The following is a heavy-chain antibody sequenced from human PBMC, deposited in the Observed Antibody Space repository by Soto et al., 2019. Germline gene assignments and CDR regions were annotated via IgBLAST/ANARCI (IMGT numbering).Heavy chain of an antibody. CDR2: IIPIFGTA. V-gene: IGHV1-69*06. Sequence: SVKVSCKASGGTFSSYAISWVRQAPGQGLEWMGGIIPIFGTANYAQKFQGRATVTADKSTSTAYMELSSLRSEDTAVYYCARSPSYYYYGMDVWGQGTTVTVSS. CDR1: GGTFSSYA. CDR3: ARSPSYYYYGMDV. J-gene: IGHJ6*02.